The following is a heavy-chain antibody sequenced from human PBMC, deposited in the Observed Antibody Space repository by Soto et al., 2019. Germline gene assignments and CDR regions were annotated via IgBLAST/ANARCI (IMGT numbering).Heavy chain of an antibody. J-gene: IGHJ4*02. CDR1: GGSIRSYY. Sequence: LSLTCTVSGGSIRSYYWSWIRQPPGKGLEWIGYIYYSGSTNYNPSLKSRVTISVDTSKNQFSLKLSSVTAADTAVYYCARSLTVTMYYFDYWGQGTLVTVSS. CDR3: ARSLTVTMYYFDY. V-gene: IGHV4-59*01. D-gene: IGHD4-17*01. CDR2: IYYSGST.